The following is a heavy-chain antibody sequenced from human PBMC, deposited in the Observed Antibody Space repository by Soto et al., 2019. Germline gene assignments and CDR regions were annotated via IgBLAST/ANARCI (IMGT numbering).Heavy chain of an antibody. J-gene: IGHJ4*02. CDR2: ISGSRGST. Sequence: EVQLLESGGGLVQPGGSLRLSCAASGFTFSSYAMSWLRQAPGKGLEWVSAISGSRGSTYYADSVNGRFTISRDNSKNTLYLRMKSLRDDDTAVYYCETGAVRFSELAPGLVRGSGYFDYSGQGTLVTVSS. CDR1: GFTFSSYA. D-gene: IGHD3-3*01. CDR3: ETGAVRFSELAPGLVRGSGYFDY. V-gene: IGHV3-23*01.